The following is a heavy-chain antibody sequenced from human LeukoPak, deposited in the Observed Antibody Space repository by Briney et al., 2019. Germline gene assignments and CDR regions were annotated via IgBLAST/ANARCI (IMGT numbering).Heavy chain of an antibody. V-gene: IGHV3-21*01. Sequence: GGSPRLSCAASGFTFSSYTMNWVRQAPGKGLEWVSSISGSTTFMYYADSVKGRFTISRDTAKNSLFLQMNSLRAEDTAVYYCARMYHAFDFWGQGTMVTVSS. D-gene: IGHD2-2*01. CDR3: ARMYHAFDF. CDR2: ISGSTTFM. J-gene: IGHJ3*01. CDR1: GFTFSSYT.